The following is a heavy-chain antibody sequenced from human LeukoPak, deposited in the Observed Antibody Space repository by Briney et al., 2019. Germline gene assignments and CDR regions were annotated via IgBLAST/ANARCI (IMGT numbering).Heavy chain of an antibody. V-gene: IGHV3-53*04. CDR1: GFTVSSNY. J-gene: IGHJ6*02. CDR2: IYSGGST. CDR3: AGIAVAGYYYGMDV. D-gene: IGHD6-19*01. Sequence: PGGSLRLSCATSGFTVSSNYMSWVRQAPGKGLEWVSVIYSGGSTYYADSVKGRFTISRHNSKNTLYLQMNSLGAEDTAVYYCAGIAVAGYYYGMDVWGQGTTVTVSS.